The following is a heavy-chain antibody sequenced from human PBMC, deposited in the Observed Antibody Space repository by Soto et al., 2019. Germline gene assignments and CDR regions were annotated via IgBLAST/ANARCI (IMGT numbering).Heavy chain of an antibody. V-gene: IGHV1-69*01. D-gene: IGHD2-15*01. CDR2: IIPIFGTA. J-gene: IGHJ4*02. CDR3: ATRQNYCSGGSCYSGPFDY. Sequence: QVQLVQSGAEVKKPGSSVKVSCKASGGTFSSYAISWVRQAPGQGLEWMGGIIPIFGTANYAQKFQGRVTITADESTSTAYRELSSLRSEDTAVYYCATRQNYCSGGSCYSGPFDYWGQGTLVTVSS. CDR1: GGTFSSYA.